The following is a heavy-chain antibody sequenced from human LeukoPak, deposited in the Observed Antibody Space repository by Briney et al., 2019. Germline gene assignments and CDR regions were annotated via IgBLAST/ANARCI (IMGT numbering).Heavy chain of an antibody. CDR3: AREDSTRANWFDP. V-gene: IGHV3-66*01. D-gene: IGHD2-2*01. CDR2: IYSGGNT. J-gene: IGHJ5*02. Sequence: PGGSLRLSCAASGFTVSSNYMSWVRQAPGKGLEWVSVIYSGGNTYYADSVKGRFTISRDNSKNTLYLQMNSLRAEDTAVYYCAREDSTRANWFDPWGQGTLVTVSS. CDR1: GFTVSSNY.